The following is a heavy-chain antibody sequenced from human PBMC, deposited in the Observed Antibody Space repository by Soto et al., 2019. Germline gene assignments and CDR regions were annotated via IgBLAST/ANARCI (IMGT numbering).Heavy chain of an antibody. CDR1: GGSISSYY. J-gene: IGHJ3*02. V-gene: IGHV4-59*01. Sequence: SETLSLTCTVSGGSISSYYWSWIRQPPGKGLEWIGYIYYSGSTNYNPSLKSRVTISVDTSKNQFSLKLSSVTAVDTAVYYCARDKYYDSSGYSDAFDIWGQGTMVT. CDR2: IYYSGST. CDR3: ARDKYYDSSGYSDAFDI. D-gene: IGHD3-22*01.